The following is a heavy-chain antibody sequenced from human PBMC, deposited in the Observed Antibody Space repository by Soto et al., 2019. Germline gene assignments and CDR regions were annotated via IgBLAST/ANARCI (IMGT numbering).Heavy chain of an antibody. CDR2: ISGSGGST. Sequence: PGGSLRLSCAASGFTFSSYAMSWVRQAPGKGLEWVSAISGSGGSTYYADSVKGRFTISRDNSKNTLYLQMNSLRAEDTAVYYCAKLLTWYYDSSGYIDYWGQGTLVTVSS. CDR3: AKLLTWYYDSSGYIDY. D-gene: IGHD3-22*01. V-gene: IGHV3-23*01. CDR1: GFTFSSYA. J-gene: IGHJ4*02.